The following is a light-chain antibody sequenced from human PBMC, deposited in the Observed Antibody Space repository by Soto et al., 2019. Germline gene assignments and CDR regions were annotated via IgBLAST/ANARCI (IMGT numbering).Light chain of an antibody. Sequence: EIVLTQSPGTLSLSPGERATLSCRASQSVSSSYLAWYQQKPGQAPRLLIYGASSRATGIPDRFSGSGSGTDFILTISRLEPEDFAVYYCQQYGRSPWTFGQGTK. CDR2: GAS. V-gene: IGKV3-20*01. CDR1: QSVSSSY. J-gene: IGKJ1*01. CDR3: QQYGRSPWT.